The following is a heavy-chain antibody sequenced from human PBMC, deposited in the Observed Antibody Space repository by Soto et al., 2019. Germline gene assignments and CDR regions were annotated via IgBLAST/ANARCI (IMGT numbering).Heavy chain of an antibody. CDR1: GDTLTELS. J-gene: IGHJ5*02. Sequence: ASVKVSCKVSGDTLTELSMHWVRQAPGKGLEWMGGFDPEDGETIYAQKFQGRVTMTEDTSTDTAYMELSSLRSEDTAVYYCATGVLRYFDWFRGFDPWGKGTLVTVSS. V-gene: IGHV1-24*01. CDR2: FDPEDGET. D-gene: IGHD3-9*01. CDR3: ATGVLRYFDWFRGFDP.